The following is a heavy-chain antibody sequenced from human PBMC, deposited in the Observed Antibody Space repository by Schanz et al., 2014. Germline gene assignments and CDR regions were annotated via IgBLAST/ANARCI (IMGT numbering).Heavy chain of an antibody. Sequence: QVQLQESGPGLVKPSQTLSLTCTVSGGSIRSGTYYWSWVRQPAGKALEWVGRVFPNGITNYNPSLKRPVTISLDTSRNQFSVALTALTAADTAVYYCARDTTWRLDLWGRGTLVTVSS. CDR1: GGSIRSGTYY. CDR3: ARDTTWRLDL. CDR2: VFPNGIT. V-gene: IGHV4-61*02. D-gene: IGHD1-1*01. J-gene: IGHJ2*01.